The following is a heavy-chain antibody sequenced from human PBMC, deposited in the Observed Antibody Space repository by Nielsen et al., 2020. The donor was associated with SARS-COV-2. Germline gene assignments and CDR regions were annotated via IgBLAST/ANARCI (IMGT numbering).Heavy chain of an antibody. Sequence: GGSLRLSCAASGFTFDDYAMHWVRQAPGKGLEWVSGISWNSGSIGYADSVKGRFTISRDNAKNSLYLQMNSLRAEDTALYYCAKLGNSLWFGESESAFDIWGQGTMVTVSS. CDR2: ISWNSGSI. V-gene: IGHV3-9*01. J-gene: IGHJ3*02. CDR3: AKLGNSLWFGESESAFDI. CDR1: GFTFDDYA. D-gene: IGHD3-10*01.